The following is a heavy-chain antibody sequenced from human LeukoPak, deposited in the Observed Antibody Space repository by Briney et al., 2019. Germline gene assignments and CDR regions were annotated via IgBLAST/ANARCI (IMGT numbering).Heavy chain of an antibody. D-gene: IGHD2-2*02. CDR1: GGSISSGGYY. CDR2: IYHSGST. Sequence: SETLSLTCTVSGGSISSGGYYWSWIRQPPGKGLEWIGYIYHSGSTYYNPSLKSRATISVDRSKNQFSLKLSSVTAADTAVYYCARVLRYCSSTSCYNWYFDLWGRGTLVTVSS. V-gene: IGHV4-30-2*01. J-gene: IGHJ2*01. CDR3: ARVLRYCSSTSCYNWYFDL.